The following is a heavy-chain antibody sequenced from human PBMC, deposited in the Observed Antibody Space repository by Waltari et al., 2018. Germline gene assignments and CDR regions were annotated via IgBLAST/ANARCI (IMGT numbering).Heavy chain of an antibody. CDR1: GFTFSRFG. V-gene: IGHV3-33*01. Sequence: QVQLVESVGGVVQPGRSLRLSCAASGFTFSRFGMHWVRQAPGKGLEGVAVIWHDGSNEYYVDSVKGRFTISRDNSKNTLYLQMNSLRAEDSAVYYCASQSTTLFDYWGQGTLVTVSS. D-gene: IGHD2-15*01. J-gene: IGHJ4*02. CDR3: ASQSTTLFDY. CDR2: IWHDGSNE.